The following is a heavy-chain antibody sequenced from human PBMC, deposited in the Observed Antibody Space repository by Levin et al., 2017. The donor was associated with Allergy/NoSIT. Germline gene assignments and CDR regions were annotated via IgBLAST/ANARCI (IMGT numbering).Heavy chain of an antibody. V-gene: IGHV3-23*01. Sequence: PGGSLRLSCAASGFAFSNFAMNWVRQAPGKGLEWVSSISGISGDTYYSDTVKGRFTISRDNSRNMVYLQMNSLRVEDTAIYYCAKMDYYDSGSYWDYWAQGTLVTVSS. CDR3: AKMDYYDSGSYWDY. CDR1: GFAFSNFA. J-gene: IGHJ4*02. CDR2: ISGISGDT. D-gene: IGHD3-10*01.